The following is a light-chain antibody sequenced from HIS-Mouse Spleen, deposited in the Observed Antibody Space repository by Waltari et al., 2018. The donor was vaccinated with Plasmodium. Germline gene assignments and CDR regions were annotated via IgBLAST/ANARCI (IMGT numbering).Light chain of an antibody. V-gene: IGLV3-19*01. CDR2: GKN. J-gene: IGLJ3*02. CDR3: NSRDSSGNHQV. CDR1: SLRCYY. Sequence: SSELTQDPAVSVALRQTVRLTCQGASLRCYYASRYQQKPGQAPVLVIYGKNNRPSGIPDRFSGSSSGNTASLTITGAQAEDEADYYCNSRDSSGNHQVFGGGTKLTVL.